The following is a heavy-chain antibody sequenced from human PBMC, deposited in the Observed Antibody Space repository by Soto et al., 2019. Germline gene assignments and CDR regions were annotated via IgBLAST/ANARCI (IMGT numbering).Heavy chain of an antibody. Sequence: QVQLVQAGAEVKKPGASVKVSCRTSGYAFTSYGISWVRQAPGQGLERMGWISGHKGNTNHAQKFQGRVTMTTDTSTSTAYMELRSLRSDDTAVYYCAGVSGSCSPWSTPYYYYGMDVWGQGTTVTGSS. CDR1: GYAFTSYG. V-gene: IGHV1-18*01. D-gene: IGHD6-13*01. CDR2: ISGHKGNT. J-gene: IGHJ6*02. CDR3: AGVSGSCSPWSTPYYYYGMDV.